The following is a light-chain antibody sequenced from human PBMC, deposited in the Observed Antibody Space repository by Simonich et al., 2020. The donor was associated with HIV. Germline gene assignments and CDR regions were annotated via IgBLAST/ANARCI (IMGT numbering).Light chain of an antibody. CDR2: AES. V-gene: IGKV1-39*01. Sequence: DIQLTQSPSFLSASVGDRVTITCRASQGISTYLTLYQQKPGNAPKLLIYAESTLQSGVPSRFSGSGSGTDFTLTISSLQPEDFATYYCQQSYSSLSYTFGLGTKLEIK. CDR1: QGISTY. J-gene: IGKJ2*01. CDR3: QQSYSSLSYT.